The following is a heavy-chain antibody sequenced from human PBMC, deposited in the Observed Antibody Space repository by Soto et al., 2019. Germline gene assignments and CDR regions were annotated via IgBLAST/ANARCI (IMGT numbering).Heavy chain of an antibody. V-gene: IGHV3-23*01. J-gene: IGHJ4*02. CDR1: GFTFSSYA. CDR3: AKDRLYSGTSCCDY. CDR2: ISGSGADT. D-gene: IGHD1-26*01. Sequence: EVQFLESGGGLVQPGGSLRLSCGASGFTFSSYAMDWVRQAPGKGLEWVSGISGSGADTKYADSVKGRFTISRDNSKSTLYLQMNSLRAEDTAVYYCAKDRLYSGTSCCDYWGQGTLVTVSS.